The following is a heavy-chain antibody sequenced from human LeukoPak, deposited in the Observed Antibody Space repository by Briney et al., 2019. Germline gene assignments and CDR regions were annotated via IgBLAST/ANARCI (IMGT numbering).Heavy chain of an antibody. Sequence: GGSLRLSCVVSGFTFSNYAMSWVRQAPGKGLEWVSGISWNSGDIGYADSVKGRFTISRDNAKNSLYLQMNSLRAEDTALYYCAKLYGYSYGYIDFWGQGTLVTVSS. D-gene: IGHD5-18*01. CDR1: GFTFSNYA. J-gene: IGHJ4*02. V-gene: IGHV3-9*01. CDR3: AKLYGYSYGYIDF. CDR2: ISWNSGDI.